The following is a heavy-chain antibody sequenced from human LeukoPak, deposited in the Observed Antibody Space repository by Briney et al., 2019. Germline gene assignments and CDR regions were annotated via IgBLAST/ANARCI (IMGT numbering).Heavy chain of an antibody. D-gene: IGHD6-13*01. CDR2: IYYSGST. CDR1: GGSISSYY. J-gene: IGHJ6*02. Sequence: SETLSLTCTVSGGSISSYYWSWIRQPLGKGLEWIGYIYYSGSTNYNPSLKSRVTISVDTSKNQFSLKLSSVTAADTAVYYCARDSAAAGTYGMDVWGQGTTVTVSS. V-gene: IGHV4-59*01. CDR3: ARDSAAAGTYGMDV.